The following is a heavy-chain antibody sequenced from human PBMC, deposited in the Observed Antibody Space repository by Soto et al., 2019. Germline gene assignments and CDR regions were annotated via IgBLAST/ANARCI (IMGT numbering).Heavy chain of an antibody. CDR3: ARTWIQLWSFDY. CDR1: GGSFSGYY. Sequence: SETLSLTCAVYGGSFSGYYWSWIRQPPGKGLEWIGYIYYSGSTNYNPSLKSRVTISVDTSKNQFSLKLSSVTAADTAVYYCARTWIQLWSFDYWGQGTLVTVSS. J-gene: IGHJ4*02. D-gene: IGHD5-18*01. CDR2: IYYSGST. V-gene: IGHV4-59*01.